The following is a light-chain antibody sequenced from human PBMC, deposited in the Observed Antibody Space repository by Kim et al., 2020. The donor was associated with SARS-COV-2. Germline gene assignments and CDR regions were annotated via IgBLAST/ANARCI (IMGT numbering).Light chain of an antibody. CDR2: QDN. CDR1: NLQFKY. J-gene: IGLJ2*01. V-gene: IGLV3-1*01. Sequence: SYELTQPPSVSVSPGETATISCTGDNLQFKYVCWYQRTAGHSPVLVLYQDNRRPSGIPERVSGSNSGNTATLTISGTQAMDEADYYCQVWDNSLGVFGAGTQLTVL. CDR3: QVWDNSLGV.